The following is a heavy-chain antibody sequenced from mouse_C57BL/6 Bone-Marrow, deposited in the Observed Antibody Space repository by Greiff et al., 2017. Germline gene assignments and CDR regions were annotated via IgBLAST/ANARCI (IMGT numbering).Heavy chain of an antibody. D-gene: IGHD2-4*01. Sequence: EVKLVESGEGLVKPGGSLKLSCAASGFTFSSYAMSWVRQTPEKRLEWVAYISSGGDYIYYADTVKGRFTISRDNARNTLYLQMSSLKSKDTAMYYCTRDSYDSFAYWGQGTLVTVSA. J-gene: IGHJ3*01. CDR1: GFTFSSYA. CDR3: TRDSYDSFAY. CDR2: ISSGGDYI. V-gene: IGHV5-9-1*02.